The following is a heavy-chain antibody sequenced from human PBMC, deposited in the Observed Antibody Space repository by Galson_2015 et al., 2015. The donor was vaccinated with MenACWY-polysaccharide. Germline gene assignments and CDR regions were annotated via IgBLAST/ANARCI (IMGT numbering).Heavy chain of an antibody. J-gene: IGHJ3*01. D-gene: IGHD3-3*01. Sequence: PGKGLQWVATINHRGTEKYYGASVEGRGTVSRDNAENSLYHQMKRLRAEETAVYCARDRSWSGYYGFELWGQGTMVTVSS. CDR2: INHRGTEK. CDR3: ARDRSWSGYYGFEL. V-gene: IGHV3-7*01.